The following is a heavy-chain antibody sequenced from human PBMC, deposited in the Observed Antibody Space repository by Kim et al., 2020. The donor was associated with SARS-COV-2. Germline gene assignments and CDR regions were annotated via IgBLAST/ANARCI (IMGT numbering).Heavy chain of an antibody. Sequence: GGSLRLSCAASGFTFSTYGMHWVRQAPGKGLEWVAVISYDGSSKYYGESVKGRFTISRDNPENTLYLQMNSLRPEDTAVYYCAKAVVRGVNYYYYCMDV. CDR2: ISYDGSSK. J-gene: IGHJ6*03. CDR3: AKAVVRGVNYYYYCMDV. D-gene: IGHD3-10*01. V-gene: IGHV3-30*18. CDR1: GFTFSTYG.